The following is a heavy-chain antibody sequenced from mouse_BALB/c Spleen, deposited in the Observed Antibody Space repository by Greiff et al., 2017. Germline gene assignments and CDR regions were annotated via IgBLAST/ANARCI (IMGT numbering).Heavy chain of an antibody. Sequence: EVKVEESGGGLVQPGGSRKLSCAASGFTFSSFGMHWVRQAPEKGLEWVAYISSGSSTIYYADTVKGRFTISRDNPKNTLFLQMTSLRSEDTAMYYCAMSTTVVGYAMDYWGQGTSVTVSS. J-gene: IGHJ4*01. D-gene: IGHD1-1*01. CDR2: ISSGSSTI. CDR3: AMSTTVVGYAMDY. CDR1: GFTFSSFG. V-gene: IGHV5-17*02.